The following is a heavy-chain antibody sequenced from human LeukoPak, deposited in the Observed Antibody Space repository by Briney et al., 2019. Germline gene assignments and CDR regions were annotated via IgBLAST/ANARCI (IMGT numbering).Heavy chain of an antibody. D-gene: IGHD6-13*01. CDR1: GYTFTSYG. Sequence: ASVKVSCKASGYTFTSYGISWVRQAPGQGPEWMGWISAYNGNTNYAQKLQGRVTMTTDTSTSTAYMELRSLRSDDTAVYYCARDSGSSWPNWFDPWGQGTLVTVSS. V-gene: IGHV1-18*01. CDR2: ISAYNGNT. J-gene: IGHJ5*02. CDR3: ARDSGSSWPNWFDP.